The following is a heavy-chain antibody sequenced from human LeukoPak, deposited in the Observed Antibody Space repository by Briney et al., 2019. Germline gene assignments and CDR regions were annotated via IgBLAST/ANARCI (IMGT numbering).Heavy chain of an antibody. Sequence: ASVKVSCKASGGTFSSYAISWVRQAPGQGLEWMGGIIPIFGTANYAQKFQGRVTITADESTSTAYMELSSLRSEDTAVYYCARDEEYGYLGYYYMDVWGKGTTVTVSS. J-gene: IGHJ6*03. CDR2: IIPIFGTA. V-gene: IGHV1-69*13. CDR1: GGTFSSYA. CDR3: ARDEEYGYLGYYYMDV. D-gene: IGHD5-24*01.